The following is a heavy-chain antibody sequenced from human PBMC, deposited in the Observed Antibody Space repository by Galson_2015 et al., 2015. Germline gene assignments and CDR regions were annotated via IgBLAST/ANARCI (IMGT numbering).Heavy chain of an antibody. CDR2: INGDGSST. CDR1: GFTFSSYW. CDR3: AREYYDFWSGYRVYYYYMDV. J-gene: IGHJ6*03. V-gene: IGHV3-74*01. Sequence: SLRLSCAASGFTFSSYWMHWVRHAPGKGLVWVSRINGDGSSTSYADSVKRRFTISRDNAKNTLYLQMNSLRAEDTAVYYCAREYYDFWSGYRVYYYYMDVWGKGTTVTVSS. D-gene: IGHD3-3*01.